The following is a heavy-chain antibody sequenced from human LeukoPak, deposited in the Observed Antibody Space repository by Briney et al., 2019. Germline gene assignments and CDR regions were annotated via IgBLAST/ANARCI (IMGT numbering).Heavy chain of an antibody. CDR3: ARDRYYGSGSYQNAGGCFDY. V-gene: IGHV3-48*02. Sequence: GGSLRLSCAASGFTFSTYSMNWVRQALGKGLEWVSYISSSSNIIYYADSVKGRFTISRDNAKNSLYLQMNSLRDEDTAVYYCARDRYYGSGSYQNAGGCFDYWGQGALVTVSS. CDR2: ISSSSNII. CDR1: GFTFSTYS. J-gene: IGHJ4*02. D-gene: IGHD3-10*01.